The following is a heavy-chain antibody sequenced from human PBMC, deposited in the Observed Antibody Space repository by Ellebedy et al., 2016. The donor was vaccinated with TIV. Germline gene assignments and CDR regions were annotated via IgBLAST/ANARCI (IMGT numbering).Heavy chain of an antibody. J-gene: IGHJ4*02. V-gene: IGHV1-69*13. Sequence: ASVKVSXKASGGTFSSYAITWVRQAPGQGLEWMGGIRPLFGPPNYAQKFQGRVTITADGSTSTAYMELSSLRSEDTAVYYCARVTRYLYDRSGYYWGCWGQGTLVTVSS. D-gene: IGHD3-22*01. CDR1: GGTFSSYA. CDR3: ARVTRYLYDRSGYYWGC. CDR2: IRPLFGPP.